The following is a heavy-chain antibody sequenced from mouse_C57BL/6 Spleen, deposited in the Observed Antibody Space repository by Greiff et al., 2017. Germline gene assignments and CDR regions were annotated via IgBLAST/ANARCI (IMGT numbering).Heavy chain of an antibody. Sequence: QVQLQQSGPGLVQPSQSLSITCTASGFSLTSYGVHWVRQSPGKGLEWLGVIWRGGSTDYNAAFMSRLSITKDNSKSQDFFKMNSLQADDTAIYYCAINSNYFSWFAYWGQGTLVTVSA. J-gene: IGHJ3*01. V-gene: IGHV2-5*01. D-gene: IGHD2-5*01. CDR1: GFSLTSYG. CDR2: IWRGGST. CDR3: AINSNYFSWFAY.